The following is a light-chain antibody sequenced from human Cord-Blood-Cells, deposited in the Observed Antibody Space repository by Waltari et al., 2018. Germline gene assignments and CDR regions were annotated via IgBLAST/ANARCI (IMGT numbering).Light chain of an antibody. CDR2: KAG. J-gene: IGLJ7*01. CDR3: QSADSSGTYPV. CDR1: ALPKQY. V-gene: IGLV3-25*02. Sequence: SYELTQPPSVSVSPGQKARIPCSGDALPKQYANWYQQKPGQAPVLVIYKAGERRTGVPGRFSGSSSGTTVTLTISGVHAEDEADYYCQSADSSGTYPVFGGGTQLTVL.